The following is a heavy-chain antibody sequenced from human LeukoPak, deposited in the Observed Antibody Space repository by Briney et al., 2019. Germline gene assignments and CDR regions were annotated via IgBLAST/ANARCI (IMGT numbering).Heavy chain of an antibody. CDR1: GSTFRSYS. CDR2: ITRSSNYI. D-gene: IGHD3-22*01. Sequence: GGSLRLSCVAPGSTFRSYSMNWVRQAPGKGLEWFSSITRSSNYIYYENSVKGRFTISRDNAKNSLYLQMKSLRAEDTAVYYCASSRYDSSGYYGIIAYWGQGTLVTVSS. V-gene: IGHV3-21*01. CDR3: ASSRYDSSGYYGIIAY. J-gene: IGHJ4*02.